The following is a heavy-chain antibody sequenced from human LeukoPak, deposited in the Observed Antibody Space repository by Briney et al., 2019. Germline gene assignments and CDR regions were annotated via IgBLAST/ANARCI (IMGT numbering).Heavy chain of an antibody. Sequence: SETLSLTCAVYGGSFSGYYWSWIRQPPGKGLEWIGEINHSGSTNYNPSLKSRVTISVDTSKNQFSLKLSSVTAADTAVYYCARSEAAGTVNYYYYYMDVWGKGTTVTISS. CDR3: ARSEAAGTVNYYYYYMDV. CDR1: GGSFSGYY. D-gene: IGHD6-13*01. J-gene: IGHJ6*03. V-gene: IGHV4-34*01. CDR2: INHSGST.